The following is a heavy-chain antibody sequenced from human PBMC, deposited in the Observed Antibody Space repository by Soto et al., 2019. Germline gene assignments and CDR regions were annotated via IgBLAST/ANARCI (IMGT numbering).Heavy chain of an antibody. V-gene: IGHV5-51*01. D-gene: IGHD3-3*01. CDR2: IYPGDSDT. CDR1: GYSFTSYW. CDR3: ARGAYYDFWSGPVPDYNWFDP. J-gene: IGHJ5*02. Sequence: GESLKISCKGSGYSFTSYWIGWVRQMPGKGLEWMGIIYPGDSDTRYSPSFQGQVTISADKSISTAYLQWSSLKASDTAMYYCARGAYYDFWSGPVPDYNWFDPWGQGTLVTVSS.